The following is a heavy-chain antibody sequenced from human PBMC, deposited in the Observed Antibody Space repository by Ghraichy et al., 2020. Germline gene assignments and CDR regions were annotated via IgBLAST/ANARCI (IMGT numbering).Heavy chain of an antibody. V-gene: IGHV3-23*01. Sequence: GESLNISCAASGFTFSSYAMSWVRQAPGKGLEWVSAISGSGGSTYYADSVKGRFIISRDNSKNTLYLQMNSLRAEDTAVYYCARTFWSGYSTFDYWGQGTLVTVSS. D-gene: IGHD3-3*01. J-gene: IGHJ4*02. CDR3: ARTFWSGYSTFDY. CDR1: GFTFSSYA. CDR2: ISGSGGST.